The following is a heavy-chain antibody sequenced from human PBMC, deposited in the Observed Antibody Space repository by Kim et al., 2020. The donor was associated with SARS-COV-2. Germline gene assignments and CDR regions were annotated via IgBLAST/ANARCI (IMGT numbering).Heavy chain of an antibody. CDR1: GFTFSDSP. D-gene: IGHD1-1*01. CDR2: IRSKVYSYAT. V-gene: IGHV3-73*01. J-gene: IGHJ3*01. Sequence: GGSLRLSCAASGFTFSDSPIHWVRQASGKGLEWVGRIRSKVYSYATSYAASVKGRFTISREDSESTAYLQMNSLKTEDTAVYYCTIIPGTPLAFWDAFDVWGQGTMVTVSS. CDR3: TIIPGTPLAFWDAFDV.